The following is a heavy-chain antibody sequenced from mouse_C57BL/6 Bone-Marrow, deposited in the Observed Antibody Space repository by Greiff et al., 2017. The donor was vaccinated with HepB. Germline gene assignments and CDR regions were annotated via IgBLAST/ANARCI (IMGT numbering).Heavy chain of an antibody. Sequence: EVQGVESGEGLVKPGGSLKLSCAASGFTFSSYAMSWVRQTPEKRLEWVAYISSGGDYIYYADTVKGRFTISRDNARNTLYLQMSSLKSEDTAMYYCTRSLLRCYYFDYWGQGTTLTVSS. V-gene: IGHV5-9-1*02. CDR1: GFTFSSYA. D-gene: IGHD1-2*01. J-gene: IGHJ2*01. CDR2: ISSGGDYI. CDR3: TRSLLRCYYFDY.